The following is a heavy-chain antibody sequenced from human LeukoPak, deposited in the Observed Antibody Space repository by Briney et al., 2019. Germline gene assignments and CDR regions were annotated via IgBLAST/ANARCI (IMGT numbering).Heavy chain of an antibody. J-gene: IGHJ4*02. D-gene: IGHD3-22*01. Sequence: GGSLRLSCAASGFTFDDYAMHWVRQAPGKGLEWVSGISWNSGSIGYADSVKGRFTISRDNAKNSLYLQMNSLRAEDTALYYCAKDSTPYCYYDSSGYIHWGQGTLVTVSS. CDR1: GFTFDDYA. V-gene: IGHV3-9*01. CDR3: AKDSTPYCYYDSSGYIH. CDR2: ISWNSGSI.